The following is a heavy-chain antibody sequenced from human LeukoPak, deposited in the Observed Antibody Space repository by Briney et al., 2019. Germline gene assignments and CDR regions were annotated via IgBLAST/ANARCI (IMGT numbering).Heavy chain of an antibody. CDR3: ARVGYYYDSSGYYYPYYFDY. J-gene: IGHJ4*02. Sequence: SETLSLTCTVSGGSISGYYWSWIRQPPGKGLEWIGYIFYSGSTNYNPSLKSRVTISVDTSKNQFSLKLSSVTAADTAVYYCARVGYYYDSSGYYYPYYFDYWGQGTQVTVSS. CDR1: GGSISGYY. V-gene: IGHV4-59*01. CDR2: IFYSGST. D-gene: IGHD3-22*01.